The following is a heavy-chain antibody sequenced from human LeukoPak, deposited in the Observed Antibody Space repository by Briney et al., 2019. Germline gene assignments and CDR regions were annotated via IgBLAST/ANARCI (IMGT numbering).Heavy chain of an antibody. CDR3: ATSSRATGTDAFDI. CDR2: IYYSGST. J-gene: IGHJ3*02. V-gene: IGHV4-39*07. D-gene: IGHD3-9*01. CDR1: GGSISSSSYY. Sequence: PSETLSLTCTVSGGSISSSSYYWGWIRQPPGKGLEWIGSIYYSGSTNYNPSLKSRVTISVDTSKNQFSLKLSSVTAADTAVYYCATSSRATGTDAFDIWGQGTMVTVSS.